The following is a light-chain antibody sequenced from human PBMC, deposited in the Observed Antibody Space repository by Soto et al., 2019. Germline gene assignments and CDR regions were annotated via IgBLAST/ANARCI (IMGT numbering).Light chain of an antibody. CDR1: QSLTSSY. J-gene: IGKJ2*01. CDR3: QQCESSPPSYT. Sequence: EIVLTQSPGTLSLSPGERATLSCRASQSLTSSYLAWYQQKAGQAPRLLIYGASSRATGIPDRFSGSGSGTDFTLTISRLAPEDSAVYYCQQCESSPPSYTFGQGTKLEIK. V-gene: IGKV3-20*01. CDR2: GAS.